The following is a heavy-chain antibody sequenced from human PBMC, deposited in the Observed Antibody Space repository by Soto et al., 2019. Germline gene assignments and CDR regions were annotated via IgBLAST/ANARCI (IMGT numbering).Heavy chain of an antibody. CDR1: RFTFSSYS. Sequence: EVQLVESGGGLVKPGGSLRLSCAASRFTFSSYSMNWVRQAPGKGLEWVSSISSSSSYIYYADSVKGRFTISRDNAKNSLYLQMNSLRAEDTAVYYCARDRDYYGSGSYYDQDDAFDIWGQGTMVTVSS. CDR3: ARDRDYYGSGSYYDQDDAFDI. D-gene: IGHD3-10*01. J-gene: IGHJ3*02. CDR2: ISSSSSYI. V-gene: IGHV3-21*01.